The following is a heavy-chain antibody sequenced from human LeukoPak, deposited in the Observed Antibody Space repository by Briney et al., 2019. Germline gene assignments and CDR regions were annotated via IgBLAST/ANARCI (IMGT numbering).Heavy chain of an antibody. V-gene: IGHV3-53*01. J-gene: IGHJ3*02. D-gene: IGHD5-24*01. CDR3: ARDRRDGYTFYAFEI. CDR1: GFTVRHRY. Sequence: PGGSLRLSCAASGFTVRHRYMSWVRQAPGKGLEWVSVIFAGGATFYADSVKGRFTISRDNSKNTLYLQMNSLRAEDTAVYYCARDRRDGYTFYAFEIWGQGTMVTVSS. CDR2: IFAGGAT.